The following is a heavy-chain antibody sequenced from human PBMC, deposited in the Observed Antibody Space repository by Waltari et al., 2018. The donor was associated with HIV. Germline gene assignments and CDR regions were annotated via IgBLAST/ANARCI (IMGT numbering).Heavy chain of an antibody. V-gene: IGHV3-7*01. CDR3: ARDGVAARPRGFDS. Sequence: EVQLVESGGGLVQPGGSLRLSCAASGFTFRSYWRGWVRQAPGKGLEWVANINQDGSENNYVDSVKGRFTTTRDNAKNSLYLQMNSLRAEDTAVYYCARDGVAARPRGFDSWGQGTLVTVSS. D-gene: IGHD6-6*01. J-gene: IGHJ4*02. CDR1: GFTFRSYW. CDR2: INQDGSEN.